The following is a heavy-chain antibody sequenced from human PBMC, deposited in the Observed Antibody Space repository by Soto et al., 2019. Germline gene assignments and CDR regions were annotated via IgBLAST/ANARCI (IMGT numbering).Heavy chain of an antibody. Sequence: ASVKVSCKASGYTFTSYGISWVRQAPGQGLEWMGWINPYNGNTNYAQKLQGRVTMTTDTSTSTAYMELRSLRSDDTAVYYCARDPVGGDWYDPWGQGTLVTVSS. J-gene: IGHJ5*02. V-gene: IGHV1-18*01. CDR3: ARDPVGGDWYDP. D-gene: IGHD1-26*01. CDR1: GYTFTSYG. CDR2: INPYNGNT.